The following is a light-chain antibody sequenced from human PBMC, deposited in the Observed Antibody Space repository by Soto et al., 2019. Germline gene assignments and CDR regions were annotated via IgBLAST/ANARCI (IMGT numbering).Light chain of an antibody. CDR2: KAS. CDR1: QNIGDW. CDR3: QQYNDLST. J-gene: IGKJ4*01. Sequence: DIQMTQSPSTLSASVGDRVTIACRASQNIGDWLAWYQQKPGKARNLLIYKASTLESGVPSRFSGSGSGTEFPLAISSLQPEDFVTYYCQQYNDLSTFGGGTKVEI. V-gene: IGKV1-5*03.